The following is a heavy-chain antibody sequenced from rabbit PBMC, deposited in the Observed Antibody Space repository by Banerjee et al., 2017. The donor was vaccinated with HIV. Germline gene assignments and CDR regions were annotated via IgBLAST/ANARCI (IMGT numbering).Heavy chain of an antibody. Sequence: QSLEESGGDLVKPGASLTLTCKASGFSFNYNYYMCWVRQAPGKGLEWIGCIYTGDGSTFYASWAKGRFTISKTSSTTVTLQMTSLTAADTATYFCARNIYTTSGQTLWGPGTLVTVS. V-gene: IGHV1S40*01. CDR2: IYTGDGST. J-gene: IGHJ4*01. CDR3: ARNIYTTSGQTL. CDR1: GFSFNYNYY. D-gene: IGHD1-1*01.